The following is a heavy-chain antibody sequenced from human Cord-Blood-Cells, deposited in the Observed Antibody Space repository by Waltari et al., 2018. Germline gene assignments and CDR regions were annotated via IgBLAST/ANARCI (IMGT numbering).Heavy chain of an antibody. V-gene: IGHV3-9*01. CDR1: GLPFDVYA. CDR3: ARYDSSGYYYY. CDR2: ISWNSGSI. D-gene: IGHD3-22*01. J-gene: IGHJ4*02. Sequence: EVQLVESGGGLVKPGRSLRLLCAASGLPFDVYAMHWVRQAPGKGLEWVSGISWNSGSIGYADSVKGRFTISRDNAKNSLYLQMNSLRAEDTALYYCARYDSSGYYYYWGQGTLVTVSS.